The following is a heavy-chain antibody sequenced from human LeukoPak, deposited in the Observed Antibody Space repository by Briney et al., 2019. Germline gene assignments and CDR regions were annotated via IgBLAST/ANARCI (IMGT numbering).Heavy chain of an antibody. CDR1: GGSISSGAYS. CDR3: ARPSILGAFDI. D-gene: IGHD6-6*01. V-gene: IGHV4-30-2*01. CDR2: IYHSGST. J-gene: IGHJ3*02. Sequence: SQTLSLTCAVSGGSISSGAYSWSWIRQPPGKGLEWIGYIYHSGSTYYNPSLKSRVTISVDTSKNQFSLKLSSVTAADTAVYYCARPSILGAFDIWGQGTMVTVSS.